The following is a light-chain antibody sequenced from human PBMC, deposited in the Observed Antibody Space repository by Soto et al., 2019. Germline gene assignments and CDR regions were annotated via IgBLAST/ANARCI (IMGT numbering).Light chain of an antibody. CDR3: HQYDSSPLT. V-gene: IGKV3-20*01. J-gene: IGKJ4*01. CDR2: GAS. CDR1: QSVSSSY. Sequence: EIVLTQSPGTLSLSPGERATLSCRASQSVSSSYLAWYQQKHGQAPRLLIYGASSRATGIPDRFSGSGAGTDFTLTISRLEPEDFAVYYCHQYDSSPLTFGGGKKVEIK.